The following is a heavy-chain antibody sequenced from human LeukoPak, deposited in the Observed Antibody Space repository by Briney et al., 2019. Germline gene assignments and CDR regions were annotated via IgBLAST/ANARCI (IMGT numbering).Heavy chain of an antibody. V-gene: IGHV1-2*02. J-gene: IGHJ4*02. Sequence: ASVKVSCKASTYIFIDYYVHWMRQAPGQGLEWMGWINPKNGGTGFAQKFQGRVTMTSDASINTVYMELRRLTSDDTAVYFCARGPSSGSFDYWGQGTLVTVSS. D-gene: IGHD6-19*01. CDR1: TYIFIDYY. CDR3: ARGPSSGSFDY. CDR2: INPKNGGT.